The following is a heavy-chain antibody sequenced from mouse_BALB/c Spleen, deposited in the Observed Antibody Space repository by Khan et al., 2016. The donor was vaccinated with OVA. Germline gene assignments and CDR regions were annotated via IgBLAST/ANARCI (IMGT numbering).Heavy chain of an antibody. CDR2: INPSTDYT. D-gene: IGHD1-1*01. CDR1: GYSFVNYW. CDR3: TGFGNSYGSTFVY. V-gene: IGHV1-7*01. Sequence: QVQLQQSGAELAKPGASVKMSCKAAGYSFVNYWIHWVKQRPGQGLEWIGYINPSTDYTEYNQKFKEKATLTADKSSSTAYMQLSSLTSEDSAVYQCTGFGNSYGSTFVYWGQGTTLTVSS. J-gene: IGHJ2*01.